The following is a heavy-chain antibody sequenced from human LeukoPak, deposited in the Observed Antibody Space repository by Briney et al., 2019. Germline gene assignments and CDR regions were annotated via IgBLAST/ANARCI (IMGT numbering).Heavy chain of an antibody. V-gene: IGHV3-23*01. CDR3: AKASSGWYVDFDY. CDR1: GFTFSSYA. D-gene: IGHD6-19*01. J-gene: IGHJ4*02. CDR2: ISGSGGST. Sequence: GGSLRLSCAAYGFTFSSYAMSWVRQAPGKGLEWVPAISGSGGSTYYADSVKGRFTISRDNSKNTLYLQMNSLRAEDTAVYYCAKASSGWYVDFDYWGQGTLVTVSS.